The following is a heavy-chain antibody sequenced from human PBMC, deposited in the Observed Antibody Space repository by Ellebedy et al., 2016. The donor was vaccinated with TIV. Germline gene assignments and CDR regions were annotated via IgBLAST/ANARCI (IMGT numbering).Heavy chain of an antibody. CDR2: IYYSGYT. V-gene: IGHV4-59*08. D-gene: IGHD3-9*01. Sequence: MPSETLSLTCTVSGCPISTYYWSWIRQPPGQGLEWIGYIYYSGYTEYNPSLKSRVTRSLDTSKDQFSLRLSSVTAADTAVYYCARGPLRYFDWVYYYHGMDVWGQGTTVTVSS. CDR1: GCPISTYY. CDR3: ARGPLRYFDWVYYYHGMDV. J-gene: IGHJ6*02.